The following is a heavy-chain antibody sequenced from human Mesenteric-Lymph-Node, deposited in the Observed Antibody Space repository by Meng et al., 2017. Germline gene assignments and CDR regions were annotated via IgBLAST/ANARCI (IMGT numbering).Heavy chain of an antibody. V-gene: IGHV3-21*01. J-gene: IGHJ6*02. CDR3: ARLRTTSKKGWSDNYYYGMDV. Sequence: GESLKISCAASGFTFRSYSMNWVRQAPGKGLEWVSSISSSSSYIYYADSVKGRFTISRDNAKNSLYLQMNSLRAEDTAVYYCARLRTTSKKGWSDNYYYGMDVWGQGPTVTVSS. CDR1: GFTFRSYS. CDR2: ISSSSSYI. D-gene: IGHD1-1*01.